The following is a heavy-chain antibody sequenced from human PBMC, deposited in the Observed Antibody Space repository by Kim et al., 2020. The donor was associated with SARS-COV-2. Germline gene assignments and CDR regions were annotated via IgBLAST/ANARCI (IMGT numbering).Heavy chain of an antibody. Sequence: SETLSLTCTVSGGSVSSGSYYWSWIRQPPGKGLEWIGYIYYSGSTNYNPSLKSRVTMSVDTSKNQFSLKLTSVTAADTAVYYCARGYGGKDYYYYGTDVWGQGTTVTVSS. V-gene: IGHV4-61*01. D-gene: IGHD4-17*01. CDR2: IYYSGST. J-gene: IGHJ6*02. CDR1: GGSVSSGSYY. CDR3: ARGYGGKDYYYYGTDV.